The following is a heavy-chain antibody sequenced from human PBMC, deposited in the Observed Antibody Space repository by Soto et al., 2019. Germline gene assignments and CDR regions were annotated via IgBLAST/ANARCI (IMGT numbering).Heavy chain of an antibody. CDR2: TYYNGNA. CDR1: GGSIDRSNYY. J-gene: IGHJ4*02. D-gene: IGHD3-10*01. Sequence: SETLSLTCNVSGGSIDRSNYYWDWLRQPPGKGLEWIGTTYYNGNAYYNPSLKSRVSMSVDTSKNQFSLKLISVTAADTAVYYCARHFVAVVIKGWGYWGQGKLVSVSS. CDR3: ARHFVAVVIKGWGY. V-gene: IGHV4-39*01.